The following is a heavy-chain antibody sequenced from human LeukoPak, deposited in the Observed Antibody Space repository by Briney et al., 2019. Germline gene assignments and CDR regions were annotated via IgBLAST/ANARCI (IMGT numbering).Heavy chain of an antibody. D-gene: IGHD6-13*01. Sequence: SETLSLTCTVSGGSISSYYWSWIRQPPGKGLEWIGYIYYSGNTNYNPSLKSRVTISVDTSKNQFSLRLSSVTAADTAVYYCARGGSSSWYTGYYYGMDVWGQGTTVTVSS. CDR2: IYYSGNT. CDR3: ARGGSSSWYTGYYYGMDV. J-gene: IGHJ6*02. V-gene: IGHV4-59*01. CDR1: GGSISSYY.